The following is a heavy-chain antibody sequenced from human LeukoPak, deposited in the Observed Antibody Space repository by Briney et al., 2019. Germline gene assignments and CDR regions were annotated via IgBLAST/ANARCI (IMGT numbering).Heavy chain of an antibody. CDR3: ARTFDWLSPFDY. V-gene: IGHV4-59*01. Sequence: KPSETLSLTCTVSGGSISSYYWSWIRQPPGKGLEWIGYIYYSGSTNYNPSLKSRGTISVDTSKNQFSLKLSSVTAADTAVYYCARTFDWLSPFDYWGQGTLVTVSS. D-gene: IGHD3-9*01. CDR2: IYYSGST. J-gene: IGHJ4*02. CDR1: GGSISSYY.